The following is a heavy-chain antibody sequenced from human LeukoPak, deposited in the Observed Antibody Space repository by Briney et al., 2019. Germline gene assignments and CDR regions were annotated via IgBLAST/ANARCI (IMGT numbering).Heavy chain of an antibody. V-gene: IGHV1-8*01. J-gene: IGHJ6*03. Sequence: GASVKVSCKASGYTLTTFDINWMRQATGQGLEWMGWMNPSSGNTGYAQKFQDRVSMTRNTSINTAYMELSSLRSEDTAVYYCARSLAGRSYYYYMDAWGNGTTVTVSS. CDR3: ARSLAGRSYYYYMDA. CDR1: GYTLTTFD. D-gene: IGHD6-6*01. CDR2: MNPSSGNT.